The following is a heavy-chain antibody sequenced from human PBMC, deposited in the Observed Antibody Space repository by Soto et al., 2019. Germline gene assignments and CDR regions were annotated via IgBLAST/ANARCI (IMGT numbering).Heavy chain of an antibody. CDR3: AGNRGDILTGYPNYYYYYGMDV. Sequence: SVKVSCKASGGTFSSYAISWVRQAPGQGLEWMGGIIPIFGTANYAQKFQGRVTITADESTSTAYMELSSLRSEDTAVYYCAGNRGDILTGYPNYYYYYGMDVWCQGTMVTVSS. D-gene: IGHD3-9*01. CDR1: GGTFSSYA. CDR2: IIPIFGTA. V-gene: IGHV1-69*13. J-gene: IGHJ6*02.